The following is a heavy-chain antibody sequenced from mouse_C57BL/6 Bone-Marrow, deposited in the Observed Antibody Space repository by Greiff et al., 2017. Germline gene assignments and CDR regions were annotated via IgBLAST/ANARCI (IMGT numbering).Heavy chain of an antibody. CDR2: IYPRSGNT. D-gene: IGHD5-1*01. CDR1: GYTFTSYG. Sequence: VNVVESGAELARPGASVKLSCKASGYTFTSYGISWVKQRTGQGLEWIGEIYPRSGNTYYNEKFKGKATLAADKSYSTAYMELRSLTSEDSAVYFCAREMSTQYYFDYWGQGTTLTVSS. CDR3: AREMSTQYYFDY. J-gene: IGHJ2*01. V-gene: IGHV1-81*01.